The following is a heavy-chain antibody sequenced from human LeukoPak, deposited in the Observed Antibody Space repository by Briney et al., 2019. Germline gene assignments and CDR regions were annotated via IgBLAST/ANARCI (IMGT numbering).Heavy chain of an antibody. V-gene: IGHV4-4*02. CDR3: AKGFCSSASCHFFDQ. J-gene: IGHJ4*02. CDR1: GGSMTSSTNR. CDR2: IYHSGTT. D-gene: IGHD2-2*01. Sequence: PSETLSLTCAVSGGSMTSSTNRWSWVRQPPGMGLEWIGEIYHSGTTNYSPSLKGRVTISMDESKNHFSLNLASVTAADTAVYYCAKGFCSSASCHFFDQWGQGILVTVSS.